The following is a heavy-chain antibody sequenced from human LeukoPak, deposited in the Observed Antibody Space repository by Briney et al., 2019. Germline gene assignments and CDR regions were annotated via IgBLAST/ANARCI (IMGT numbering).Heavy chain of an antibody. CDR1: GFTFSSYG. CDR3: AKDLYCSGGSCYWAYYYYGMDV. D-gene: IGHD2-15*01. J-gene: IGHJ6*02. V-gene: IGHV3-30*18. CDR2: ISYDGSNK. Sequence: PGGSLRLSCAASGFTFSSYGMHWVRQAPGKGLEWVAVISYDGSNKYYADSVKGRFTISRDNSKNTLYLQMNSLRAEDTAVYYCAKDLYCSGGSCYWAYYYYGMDVWGQGTTVTVSS.